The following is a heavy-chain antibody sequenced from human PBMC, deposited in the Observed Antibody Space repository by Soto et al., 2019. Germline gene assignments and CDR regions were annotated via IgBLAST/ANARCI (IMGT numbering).Heavy chain of an antibody. CDR2: INHSGST. D-gene: IGHD2-2*01. CDR3: ARDLTYCSSTSCHTFFDP. V-gene: IGHV4-34*01. CDR1: GGSFSGYY. Sequence: PSETLSLTCAVVGGSFSGYYWSWLIQPPGKRLEWIGEINHSGSTNYNPSLKSRVTISVDTSKNHFSLKLSSVTAADTAVYYCARDLTYCSSTSCHTFFDPWGQGTLVTVFS. J-gene: IGHJ5*02.